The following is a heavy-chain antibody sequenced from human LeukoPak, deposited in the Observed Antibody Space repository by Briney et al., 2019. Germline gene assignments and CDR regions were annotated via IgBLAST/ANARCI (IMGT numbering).Heavy chain of an antibody. J-gene: IGHJ4*02. CDR1: GGYFSGYY. D-gene: IGHD5-12*01. V-gene: IGHV4-34*01. CDR3: ARGYSGYDRFFDY. CDR2: INHSGST. Sequence: PAETLSLTCAVYGGYFSGYYWSWIRQPPGKGLDWIGEINHSGSTNYNPSLKSRVTISVDTSKNQFSLKLSSVTAADTAVYYCARGYSGYDRFFDYWGQGTLVTVSS.